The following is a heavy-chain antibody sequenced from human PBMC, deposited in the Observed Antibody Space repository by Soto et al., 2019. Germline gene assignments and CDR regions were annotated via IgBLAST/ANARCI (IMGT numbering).Heavy chain of an antibody. V-gene: IGHV3-7*01. D-gene: IGHD6-6*01. CDR2: IKQDGSEK. CDR1: GFTFSDYW. J-gene: IGHJ4*02. Sequence: EVQLVESGGGLVQPGGSLRLSCAVSGFTFSDYWMTWVRQAPGKGLEWVANIKQDGSEKYYVDSVKGRFTISRDNAKNSLYLQMNSLRAEYTAVYYCAADPRPQLVPVDYWGQGTLFTVSA. CDR3: AADPRPQLVPVDY.